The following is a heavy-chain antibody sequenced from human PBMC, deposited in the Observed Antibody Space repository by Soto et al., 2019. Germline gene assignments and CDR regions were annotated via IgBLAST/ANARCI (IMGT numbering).Heavy chain of an antibody. V-gene: IGHV1-8*02. Sequence: ASVKVSCKASGGTFSSYTISWVRQAPGQGLEWMGRMNPNRGNTGYAQKFQGRVTMTRDTSITTAYMELSSLRSEDTAVYYCERSPRNWGFDYWGLGTLVTVS. CDR3: ERSPRNWGFDY. CDR2: MNPNRGNT. D-gene: IGHD7-27*01. J-gene: IGHJ4*02. CDR1: GGTFSSYT.